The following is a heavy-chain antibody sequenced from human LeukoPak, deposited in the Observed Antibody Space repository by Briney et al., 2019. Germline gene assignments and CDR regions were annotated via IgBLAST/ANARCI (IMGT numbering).Heavy chain of an antibody. Sequence: ASVKDSCKASGYTFTGYYMHWVRQAPGQGLEWMGRINPNSGGTNYAQKFQGRVTMTRDTSISTAYMELSRLRSDDTAVYYCARALTVGGSSGWYPDYWGQGTLVTVSS. CDR1: GYTFTGYY. V-gene: IGHV1-2*06. D-gene: IGHD6-19*01. CDR3: ARALTVGGSSGWYPDY. CDR2: INPNSGGT. J-gene: IGHJ4*02.